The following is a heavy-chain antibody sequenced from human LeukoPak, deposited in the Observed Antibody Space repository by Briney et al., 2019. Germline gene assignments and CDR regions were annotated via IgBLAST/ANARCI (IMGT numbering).Heavy chain of an antibody. CDR2: IYHSGST. J-gene: IGHJ2*01. CDR1: GGTIRSYY. Sequence: SETLSLTCTVSGGTIRSYYWSWIRQPPGKGLEWIGYIYHSGSTSYNPSLKSRVTISVDTSKNQFSLRLTSLTAADTAVYYCARRDSGGYGYFDLWRRGTRVTVSS. V-gene: IGHV4-59*01. D-gene: IGHD6-19*01. CDR3: ARRDSGGYGYFDL.